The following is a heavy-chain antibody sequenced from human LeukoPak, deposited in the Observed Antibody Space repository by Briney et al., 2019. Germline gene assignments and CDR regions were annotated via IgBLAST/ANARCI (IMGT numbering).Heavy chain of an antibody. CDR3: ARHYSDYLTYFDY. J-gene: IGHJ4*02. CDR1: GFTFSSYW. D-gene: IGHD4-11*01. V-gene: IGHV3-74*01. Sequence: PGGSLRLSCTASGFTFSSYWMHWVRQAPGKGLVWVSHINTDGSTVSYADSVKGRFTISRDKSKNPLYFQMDSLRAEDTAVYYCARHYSDYLTYFDYWGQGTLVTVSS. CDR2: INTDGSTV.